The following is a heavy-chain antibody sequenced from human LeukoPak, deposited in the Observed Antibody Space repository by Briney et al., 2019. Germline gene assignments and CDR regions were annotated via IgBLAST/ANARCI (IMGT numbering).Heavy chain of an antibody. CDR1: GFTFTTYS. CDR3: ARGHTAVTRHFDF. V-gene: IGHV3-21*01. Sequence: GGSLRLSCEASGFTFTTYSMTWVRQAPGKGLEWVSIISSGSSAIFSADALKGRFTISRDDAKNLLYLDVNSLRAEDAAVYYCARGHTAVTRHFDFWGQGTLVTVSS. CDR2: ISSGSSAI. D-gene: IGHD4-17*01. J-gene: IGHJ4*02.